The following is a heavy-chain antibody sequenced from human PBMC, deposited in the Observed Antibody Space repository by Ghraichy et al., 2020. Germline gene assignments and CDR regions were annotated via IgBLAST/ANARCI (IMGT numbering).Heavy chain of an antibody. J-gene: IGHJ4*02. CDR2: IGGSSGTT. D-gene: IGHD1-7*01. Sequence: GGSLRLSCAVSGFPFSNFAMSWVRQAPGKGLEWVAVIGGSSGTTYYADSVKGRFTISRDNSDNTVFLQMNSLRVEDTGLYYCAKNSGFHWNYFFKDWGQGTQVRVSS. CDR1: GFPFSNFA. V-gene: IGHV3-23*01. CDR3: AKNSGFHWNYFFKD.